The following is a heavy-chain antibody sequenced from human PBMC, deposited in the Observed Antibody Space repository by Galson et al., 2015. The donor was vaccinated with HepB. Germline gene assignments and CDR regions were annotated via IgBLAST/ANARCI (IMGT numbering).Heavy chain of an antibody. CDR1: GYTFTGYY. CDR2: INPNSGGT. Sequence: SVKVSCKASGYTFTGYYMHWVRQAPGQGLEWMGWINPNSGGTNYAQKFQGKVTMTRDTSISTAYMELSRLRSDDTAVYYCARSDILTGYYPRGNWFDPWGQGTLVTVSS. V-gene: IGHV1-2*02. J-gene: IGHJ5*02. D-gene: IGHD3-9*01. CDR3: ARSDILTGYYPRGNWFDP.